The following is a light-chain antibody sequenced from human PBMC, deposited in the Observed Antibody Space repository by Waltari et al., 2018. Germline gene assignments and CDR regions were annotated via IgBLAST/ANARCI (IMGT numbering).Light chain of an antibody. V-gene: IGLV3-19*01. CDR3: NSRDSSGNHLRV. CDR2: GKN. Sequence: SSELTQDPAVSVALGQTVRITCQGDSLRSYYASWYQQKPGQAPVLVIHGKNNRPSGIPGRFSGSSSGHRASWTIPGAQAEDEADYYCNSRDSSGNHLRVFGGGTKLTVL. CDR1: SLRSYY. J-gene: IGLJ3*02.